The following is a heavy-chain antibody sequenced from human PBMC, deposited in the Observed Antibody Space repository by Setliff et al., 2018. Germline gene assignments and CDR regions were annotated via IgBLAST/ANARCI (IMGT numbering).Heavy chain of an antibody. J-gene: IGHJ4*02. D-gene: IGHD2-15*01. CDR3: ARGTYANSWARFDF. Sequence: SETLSLTCAVSNDSTRNNNYFWAWIRQPPGKGLEWIGFMYHNGDTHYSPSLKSRVSLSVDTSKRQVSLKLNTATAADTAVYYCARGTYANSWARFDFWGRGTLVTVSA. V-gene: IGHV4-30-4*08. CDR1: NDSTRNNNYF. CDR2: MYHNGDT.